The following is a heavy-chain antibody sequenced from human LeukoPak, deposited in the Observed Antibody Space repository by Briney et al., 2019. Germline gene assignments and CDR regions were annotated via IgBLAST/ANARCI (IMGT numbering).Heavy chain of an antibody. CDR1: GYTFTSYY. CDR3: AREYYDSSGYYYPDAFDN. D-gene: IGHD3-22*01. J-gene: IGHJ3*02. V-gene: IGHV1-46*01. Sequence: ASVKVSCKASGYTFTSYYMHWVRQAPGQGLEWMGIINPSGGSTSYAQKFQGRVTMTRDTSTSTVYMELSSLRSEDTAVYYCAREYYDSSGYYYPDAFDNWGQGTMVTVSS. CDR2: INPSGGST.